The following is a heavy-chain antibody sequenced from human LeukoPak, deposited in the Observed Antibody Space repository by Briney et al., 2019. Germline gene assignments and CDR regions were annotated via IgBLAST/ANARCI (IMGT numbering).Heavy chain of an antibody. Sequence: PSETLSLTCTVSGGSIRSGDYCGRWRRQPPGKGLEWVGNIYCSGDTSNNPAIKSLPTISLDTPKKRLSLTLTSVTAADPAFSYCARRNFYYYGSGTYPARFDYWGQGILATVPS. CDR1: GGSIRSGDYC. CDR3: ARRNFYYYGSGTYPARFDY. V-gene: IGHV4-30-4*01. D-gene: IGHD3-10*01. CDR2: IYCSGDT. J-gene: IGHJ4*02.